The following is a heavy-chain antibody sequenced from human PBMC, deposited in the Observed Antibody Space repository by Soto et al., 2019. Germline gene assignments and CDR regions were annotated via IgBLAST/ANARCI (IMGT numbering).Heavy chain of an antibody. D-gene: IGHD3-10*01. CDR1: GFTVSGSV. V-gene: IGHV3-73*01. CDR3: ARLGPYASGTYSFRHNRFDP. Sequence: VGSLRLSCAASGFTVSGSVMHWVRQASGKGLEWVARIKTNSYATAYAASVKGRFTISRDDSKNTAYLQMNSLRAEDTAVYYCARLGPYASGTYSFRHNRFDPWGQGTLVTVSS. CDR2: IKTNSYAT. J-gene: IGHJ5*02.